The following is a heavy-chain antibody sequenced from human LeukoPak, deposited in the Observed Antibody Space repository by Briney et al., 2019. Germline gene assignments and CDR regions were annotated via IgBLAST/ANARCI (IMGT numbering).Heavy chain of an antibody. CDR2: IYHSGST. CDR3: ARDRGRGYDYYYVYV. V-gene: IGHV4-38-2*02. CDR1: AYSSSSGYY. J-gene: IGHJ6*03. D-gene: IGHD3-10*01. Sequence: SENLSFTSTVSAYSSSSGYYWGWIRQPPGKGLEWIGSIYHSGSTYYNPSLKSRVTISVDTTKNQFSLKLSSVTAADTALYYCARDRGRGYDYYYVYVGGKGTTVTVSS.